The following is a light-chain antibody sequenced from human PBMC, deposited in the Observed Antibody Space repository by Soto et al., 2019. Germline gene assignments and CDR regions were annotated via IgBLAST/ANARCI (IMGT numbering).Light chain of an antibody. J-gene: IGKJ1*01. Sequence: EIVMTQSPATLSVSPGERATLSCRASQSVSSNLAWYQQKTGQAPRLLIYGASTRATGIPARFTGSGSGTEFTLTISSLESEDFAVYYGQKYNNWIHWTCGQGTKVEIK. CDR1: QSVSSN. CDR3: QKYNNWIHWT. CDR2: GAS. V-gene: IGKV3-15*01.